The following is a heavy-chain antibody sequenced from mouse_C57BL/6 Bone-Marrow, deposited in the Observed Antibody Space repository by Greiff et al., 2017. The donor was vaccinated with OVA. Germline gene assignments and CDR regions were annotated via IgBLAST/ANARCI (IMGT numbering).Heavy chain of an antibody. CDR1: GYTFTSYW. Sequence: QVQLQQSGAELVKPGASVKLSCKASGYTFTSYWMHWVKQRPGQGLEWIGMIHPNSGSTNYNEKFKSKATLTVDKSSSTAYMQLSSLTSEDSAVYYCARVWPENYFDYWGQGTTLTVSS. J-gene: IGHJ2*01. CDR2: IHPNSGST. V-gene: IGHV1-64*01. CDR3: ARVWPENYFDY.